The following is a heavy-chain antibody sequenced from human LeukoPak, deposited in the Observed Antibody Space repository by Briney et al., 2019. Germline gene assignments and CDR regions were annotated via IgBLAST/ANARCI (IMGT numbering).Heavy chain of an antibody. J-gene: IGHJ4*02. D-gene: IGHD4-17*01. CDR3: ARTPHTDHGDYASTDY. CDR2: ISAYNGRT. V-gene: IGHV1-18*01. Sequence: ASVKVSCKASGYTFTSYGISWVRQAPGQGLEWMGWISAYNGRTYYAQNLQGRVTMTTDTATSTAYMELRSLRSGDTAVYYCARTPHTDHGDYASTDYWGQGTLVTVSS. CDR1: GYTFTSYG.